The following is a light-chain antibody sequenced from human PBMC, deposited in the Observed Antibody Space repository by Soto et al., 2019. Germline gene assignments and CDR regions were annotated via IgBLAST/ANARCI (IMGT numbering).Light chain of an antibody. V-gene: IGLV2-11*01. J-gene: IGLJ1*01. CDR2: DVS. CDR1: SSDVGAYDY. CDR3: CSYAARYTFFV. Sequence: QSALTQPRSVSGSPGQSVTISCTGTSSDVGAYDYVSWYQQHPSKAPQLIMYDVSKRPSGVPDRFSGSKSGNTASLTISGLQAEDEADFYCCSYAARYTFFVFGTGTKLTVL.